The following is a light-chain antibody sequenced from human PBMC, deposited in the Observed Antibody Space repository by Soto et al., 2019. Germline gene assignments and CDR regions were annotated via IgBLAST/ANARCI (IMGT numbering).Light chain of an antibody. CDR1: QFVSSRS. CDR3: QQYANSPIT. V-gene: IGKV3-20*01. J-gene: IGKJ5*01. Sequence: ATLARRASQFVSSRSLAWYQQKLGQAPRLLLYGASNRATGIPGRFSASGSGTDFTLTITPLEPEDFAVYFCQQYANSPITFGQGTRLEIK. CDR2: GAS.